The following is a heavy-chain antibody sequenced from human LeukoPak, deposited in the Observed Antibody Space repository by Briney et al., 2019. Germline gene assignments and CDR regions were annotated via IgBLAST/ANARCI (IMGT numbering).Heavy chain of an antibody. CDR2: IIPILGIA. V-gene: IGHV1-69*02. J-gene: IGHJ6*03. CDR1: GGTFSSYT. CDR3: ARAKTYYDFWSGYYEPNYYYYYMDV. D-gene: IGHD3-3*01. Sequence: ASVKVSCKASGGTFSSYTISWVRQAPGQGLEWMGRIIPILGIANYAQKFQGRVTITADKSTSTAYMELSSLRSEDTAMYYCARAKTYYDFWSGYYEPNYYYYYMDVWGKGTTVTVSS.